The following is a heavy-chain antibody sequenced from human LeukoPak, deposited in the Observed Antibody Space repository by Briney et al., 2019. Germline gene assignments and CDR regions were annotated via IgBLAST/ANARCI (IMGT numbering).Heavy chain of an antibody. J-gene: IGHJ4*02. CDR2: INPNSGGT. CDR1: GYTFTGYY. CDR3: ARGQRGYSYGSFDY. Sequence: ASVKVSCKASGYTFTGYYMHWVRQAPGQGLEWMGRINPNSGGTNYAQKFQGRVTMTRNTSISTAYMELSSLRSEDTAVYYCARGQRGYSYGSFDYWGQGTLVTVSS. D-gene: IGHD5-18*01. V-gene: IGHV1-2*06.